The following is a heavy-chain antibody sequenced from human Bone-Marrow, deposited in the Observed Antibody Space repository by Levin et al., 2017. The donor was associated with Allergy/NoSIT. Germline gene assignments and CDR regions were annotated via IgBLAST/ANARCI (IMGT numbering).Heavy chain of an antibody. D-gene: IGHD3-22*01. CDR1: GFTFRHYT. Sequence: PGGSLRLSCVASGFTFRHYTMNWVRQAPGKGLEWVSCITSSGDSTYYADSVKGRFTISRDNAKNSLYLQLNRLRDEDTAMYYWSRDPARGYYDSSGYSGDHWGQGTLVTVSS. J-gene: IGHJ4*02. CDR2: ITSSGDST. V-gene: IGHV3-48*02. CDR3: SRDPARGYYDSSGYSGDH.